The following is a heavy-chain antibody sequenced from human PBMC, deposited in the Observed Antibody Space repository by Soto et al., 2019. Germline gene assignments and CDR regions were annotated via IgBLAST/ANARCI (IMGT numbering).Heavy chain of an antibody. Sequence: ASVKVSCKASGYTFTRSYMHWVRQAPGQGLEWMGIINPSCGSTRYAQKFQGRVTMTRDTSARTVYMEVSSLTSDDTAVYYYAKEADRDAFDFWGQGTLVTVSS. V-gene: IGHV1-46*01. CDR1: GYTFTRSY. CDR2: INPSCGST. D-gene: IGHD2-8*01. J-gene: IGHJ4*01. CDR3: AKEADRDAFDF.